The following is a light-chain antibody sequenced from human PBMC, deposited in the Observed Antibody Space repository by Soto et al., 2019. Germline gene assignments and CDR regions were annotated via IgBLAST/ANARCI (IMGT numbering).Light chain of an antibody. J-gene: IGKJ1*01. Sequence: EIVLTQSPATLSLSLGERATLSCRASQSVSTYLAWYQQKPGQPPRLLIYDTSNRATGIPARFGGSGSGTDFTLTISSLEPEDFAVYYCQQRSSWPQTFGQGTKVEIK. CDR1: QSVSTY. CDR2: DTS. CDR3: QQRSSWPQT. V-gene: IGKV3-11*01.